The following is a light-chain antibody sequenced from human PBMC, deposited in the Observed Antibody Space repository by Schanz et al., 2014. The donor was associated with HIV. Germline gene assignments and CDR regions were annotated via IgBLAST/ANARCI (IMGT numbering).Light chain of an antibody. J-gene: IGLJ3*02. CDR1: SSDVGSYNL. CDR2: EVN. CDR3: SSYTSSSTWV. V-gene: IGLV2-14*02. Sequence: QSVLTQTASESGSPGQSITISCTATSSDVGSYNLVSWYQQHPGKAPKLMIYEVNKRPSGVSNRFSGSKSGNTASLTISGLQAEDEADYYCSSYTSSSTWVFGGGTKLTVL.